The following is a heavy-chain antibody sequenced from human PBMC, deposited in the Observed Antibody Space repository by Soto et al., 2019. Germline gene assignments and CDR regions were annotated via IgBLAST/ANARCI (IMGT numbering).Heavy chain of an antibody. Sequence: SETLSRTCTVSGRSISSSSYYWGWIRQPPGKGLEWIGSIYYSGSTYYNPSLKSRVTISVDTSKNQFSLKLSSVTAADTAVYYCARRSEVDCSSTSCYSVYAFDIWGQGTMVTVS. CDR2: IYYSGST. CDR1: GRSISSSSYY. CDR3: ARRSEVDCSSTSCYSVYAFDI. D-gene: IGHD2-2*01. V-gene: IGHV4-39*01. J-gene: IGHJ3*02.